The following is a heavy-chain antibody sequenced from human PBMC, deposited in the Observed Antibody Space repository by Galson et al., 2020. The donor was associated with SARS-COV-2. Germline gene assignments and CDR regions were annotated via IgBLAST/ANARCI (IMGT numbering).Heavy chain of an antibody. V-gene: IGHV3-21*01. D-gene: IGHD3-22*01. CDR2: ISSSSYI. J-gene: IGHJ3*02. CDR3: ARDGYYDSSGYYQNDAFDI. CDR1: GFSFSSYS. Sequence: NSGGSLRLSCAASGFSFSSYSMNWVRQAPGKGLEWVSSISSSSYIYYADSVKGRFTISRDNAKNSLYLQMNSLRDEDTAVYYCARDGYYDSSGYYQNDAFDIWGQGTMVTVSS.